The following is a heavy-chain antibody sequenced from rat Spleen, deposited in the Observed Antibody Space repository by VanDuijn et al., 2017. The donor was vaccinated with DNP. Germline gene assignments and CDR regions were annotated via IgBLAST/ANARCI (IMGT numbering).Heavy chain of an antibody. D-gene: IGHD1-11*01. CDR2: ISTSGGVS. CDR3: AKGGDYGGFDY. Sequence: EVQVVESGGGLVQPGRSMTVSCAASGFTFTNSDMAWVRQAPTKGLEWVASISTSGGVSYYRDSVKGRFTISRDNAESTLYLQMDSLRSEDTATYYCAKGGDYGGFDYWGQGVMVTVSS. J-gene: IGHJ2*01. V-gene: IGHV5-25*01. CDR1: GFTFTNSD.